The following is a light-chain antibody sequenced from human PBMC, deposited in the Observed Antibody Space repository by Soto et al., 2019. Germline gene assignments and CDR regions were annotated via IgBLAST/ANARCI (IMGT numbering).Light chain of an antibody. CDR2: GNS. CDR1: TSNIGTSYD. Sequence: QSVLTQPPSVSGAPGQRVTISCSGSTSNIGTSYDVYWYQHLPGTAPKLLIYGNSNRPSGVPDRFSGSKAGTSASLAITGLQAEDEADYYCQSYDINLRLYVFGNGTKVTVL. J-gene: IGLJ1*01. CDR3: QSYDINLRLYV. V-gene: IGLV1-40*01.